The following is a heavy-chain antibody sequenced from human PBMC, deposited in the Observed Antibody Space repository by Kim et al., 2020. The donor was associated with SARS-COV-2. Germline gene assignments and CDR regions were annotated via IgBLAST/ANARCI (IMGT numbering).Heavy chain of an antibody. V-gene: IGHV4-34*01. CDR1: GGSFSGYY. D-gene: IGHD3-10*01. CDR2: INHSGST. J-gene: IGHJ4*01. CDR3: ARTNKYYYGSGSYYSY. Sequence: SETLSLTCAVYGGSFSGYYWSWIRQPPGKGLEWIGEINHSGSTNYNPSLKSRVTISVDTSKNQFSLKLSSVTAADTAVYYCARTNKYYYGSGSYYSYWG.